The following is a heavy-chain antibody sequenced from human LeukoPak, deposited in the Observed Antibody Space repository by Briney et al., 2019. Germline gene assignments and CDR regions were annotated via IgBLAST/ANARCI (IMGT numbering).Heavy chain of an antibody. CDR1: GFTFSSYW. D-gene: IGHD4-11*01. CDR2: IKQDGNEK. CDR3: ARVPSNALFDY. J-gene: IGHJ4*02. Sequence: GGSLRLSCAAPGFTFSSYWMSWVRQAPGKGLEWVANIKQDGNEKYYVDSVKGRFTISRDNAKNSLYLQMNSLRAEDTAVYYCARVPSNALFDYWGQGTLVTVSS. V-gene: IGHV3-7*03.